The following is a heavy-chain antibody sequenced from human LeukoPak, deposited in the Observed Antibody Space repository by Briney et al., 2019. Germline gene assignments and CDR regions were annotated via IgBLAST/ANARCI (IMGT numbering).Heavy chain of an antibody. CDR3: ARDRGYYDSSGYITLGAFDI. CDR1: GFTVSSNY. D-gene: IGHD3-22*01. V-gene: IGHV3-53*01. Sequence: GGSLRLSSAASGFTVSSNYMSWVRQAPGKGLEWVSVIYSGGSTYYADSVKGRFTISRDNSKNTLYLQMNSLRAEDTAVYYCARDRGYYDSSGYITLGAFDIWGQGTMVTVSS. J-gene: IGHJ3*02. CDR2: IYSGGST.